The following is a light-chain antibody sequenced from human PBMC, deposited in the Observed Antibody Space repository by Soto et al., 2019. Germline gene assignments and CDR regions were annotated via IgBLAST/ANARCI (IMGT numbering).Light chain of an antibody. Sequence: QSVLTQPASVSGSPGQSITISCTGTSSDFGGYDYVSWYQQLPGKAPKLLIYDVNNRPSGVSHRFSGSKSGNTASLTLSGLQAEEEADYYCSSYTGSSTFVFGTGTKLTVL. CDR2: DVN. J-gene: IGLJ1*01. CDR1: SSDFGGYDY. CDR3: SSYTGSSTFV. V-gene: IGLV2-14*01.